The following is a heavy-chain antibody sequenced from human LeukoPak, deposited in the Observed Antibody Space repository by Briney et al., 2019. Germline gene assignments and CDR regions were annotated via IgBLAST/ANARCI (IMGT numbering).Heavy chain of an antibody. D-gene: IGHD3-10*01. Sequence: PSETLSLTCAVSGGSISSSNWWSWVRQPPGKGLEWIGEIYHSGSTNYNPSLKSRVTISVDKSKNQFSLKLSSVTAADTAVYYCARRYYYGSGSYDLWGRGTLVTVSS. CDR3: ARRYYYGSGSYDL. V-gene: IGHV4-4*02. CDR1: GGSISSSNW. J-gene: IGHJ2*01. CDR2: IYHSGST.